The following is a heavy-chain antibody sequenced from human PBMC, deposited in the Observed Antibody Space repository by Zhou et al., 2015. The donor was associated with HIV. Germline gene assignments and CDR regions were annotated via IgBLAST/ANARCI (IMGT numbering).Heavy chain of an antibody. D-gene: IGHD1-14*01. CDR2: ISYDGSNK. CDR1: GFTFSSYG. V-gene: IGHV3-30*18. CDR3: AKDHASLRGGTLNGGIDY. Sequence: QVQLVESGGGLVKPGGSLRLSCAASGFTFSSYGMHWVRQAPGKGLEWVAVISYDGSNKYYADSVKGRFTISRDNSKNTLYLQMNSLRAEDTAVYYCAKDHASLRGGTLNGGIDYWGQGTLVTVSS. J-gene: IGHJ4*02.